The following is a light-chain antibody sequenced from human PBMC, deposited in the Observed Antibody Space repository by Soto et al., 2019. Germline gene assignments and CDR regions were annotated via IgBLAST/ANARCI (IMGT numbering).Light chain of an antibody. Sequence: DIPMTQSPSSLSASVGDRVTITCRASQGISNYLAWYQQKPGKVPKLLIYAASTLQSGVPSRFSGSGSGTDFTLTISSLQPEDVATYYCQKYNSAPQGVTFGQGTKLEIK. J-gene: IGKJ2*01. V-gene: IGKV1-27*01. CDR2: AAS. CDR1: QGISNY. CDR3: QKYNSAPQGVT.